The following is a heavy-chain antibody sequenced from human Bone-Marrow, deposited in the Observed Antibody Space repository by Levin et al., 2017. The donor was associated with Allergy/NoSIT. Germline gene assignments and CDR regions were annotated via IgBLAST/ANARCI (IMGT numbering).Heavy chain of an antibody. J-gene: IGHJ6*02. Sequence: GGSLRLSCAASGFTFTTYGIHWVRQAPGKGLEWVAVISHDGNIKDYADSVTGRFTTSRDNSQNPVYLQVNSLRAEDTAVYYCSKAAATTYYYYHGMDVWGQGTTVTVSS. D-gene: IGHD1/OR15-1a*01. CDR2: ISHDGNIK. CDR1: GFTFTTYG. CDR3: SKAAATTYYYYHGMDV. V-gene: IGHV3-30*18.